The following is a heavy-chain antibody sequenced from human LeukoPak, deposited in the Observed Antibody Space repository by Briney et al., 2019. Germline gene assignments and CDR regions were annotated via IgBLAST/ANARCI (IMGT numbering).Heavy chain of an antibody. V-gene: IGHV1-2*04. CDR2: VNPNSGGT. J-gene: IGHJ5*02. CDR3: ARGVYYGSGSYHSVWFDP. Sequence: ASVKVSCKASGYTFTGYYMHWVRQAPGQGLEWMGWVNPNSGGTNYAQKFQGWVTMTRDTSISTAYMELSSLRSDDTAVYYCARGVYYGSGSYHSVWFDPWGQGTLVTVSS. CDR1: GYTFTGYY. D-gene: IGHD3-10*01.